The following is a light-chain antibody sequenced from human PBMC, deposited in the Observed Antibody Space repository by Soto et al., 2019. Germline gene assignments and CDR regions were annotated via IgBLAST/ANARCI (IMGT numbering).Light chain of an antibody. CDR3: QQRSSWPRLS. Sequence: EIVLTQSPATLSLSPGERATLSCRASQSVSDYLAWYQQKPGQAPRLLIYDASNRTTGIPARFSGSGSGTDFTLSISSLEPEDFAVYYCQQRSSWPRLSFGGGTKVEIK. CDR2: DAS. CDR1: QSVSDY. V-gene: IGKV3-11*01. J-gene: IGKJ4*01.